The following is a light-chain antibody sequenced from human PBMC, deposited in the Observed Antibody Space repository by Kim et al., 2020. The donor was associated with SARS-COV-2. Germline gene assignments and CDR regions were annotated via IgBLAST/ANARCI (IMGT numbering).Light chain of an antibody. V-gene: IGKV3-11*01. Sequence: PGARATLSCRASQSVGSYFAWYQQKPGQPPRLLIYDASVRATGVPARFRGRGYGTDSTLTIDSLEPDDFVVYYCHHRSDWPRRAFGQGTLLE. J-gene: IGKJ5*01. CDR3: HHRSDWPRRA. CDR2: DAS. CDR1: QSVGSY.